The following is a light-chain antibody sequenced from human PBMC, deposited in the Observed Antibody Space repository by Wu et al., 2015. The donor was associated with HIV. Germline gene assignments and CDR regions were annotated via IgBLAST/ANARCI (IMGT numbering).Light chain of an antibody. V-gene: IGKV3-15*01. Sequence: EIVMTQPSATLSVSPGERATLSCRASQSVGSKLAWYQQKPGQAPTLLIYAASTRATGIPARFSGSGSGTEFTLTISSLQSEDFAVYYCQQYDDWPMTFGQGTRLDIK. J-gene: IGKJ5*01. CDR1: QSVGSK. CDR3: QQYDDWPMT. CDR2: AAS.